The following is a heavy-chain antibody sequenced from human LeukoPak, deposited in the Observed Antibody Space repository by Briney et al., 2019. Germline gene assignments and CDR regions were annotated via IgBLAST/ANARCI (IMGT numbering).Heavy chain of an antibody. V-gene: IGHV3-20*04. J-gene: IGHJ4*02. CDR2: INWNGGST. CDR3: AKPRSIRGYSYGFDY. CDR1: GFTFDDYG. D-gene: IGHD5-18*01. Sequence: PGGSLRLSCAASGFTFDDYGMSWVRQAPGKGLEWVSGINWNGGSTGYADSVKGRFTISRDNSKNTLYLQMNSLRAEDTTVYYCAKPRSIRGYSYGFDYWGQGTLVTVSS.